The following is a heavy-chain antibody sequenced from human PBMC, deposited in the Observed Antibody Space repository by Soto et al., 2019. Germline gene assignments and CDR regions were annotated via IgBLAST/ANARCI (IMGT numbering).Heavy chain of an antibody. CDR2: INSDGSST. D-gene: IGHD3-10*01. Sequence: PVGSLRVSCAVSGFKFIGYGMHWVRQDPGKGLVWVSRINSDGSSTSYADSVKGRFTISRDNAKNTLYLQMNSLRAEDTAVYYCARATGYGSGSYLNYYYYYGMDVWGQGTTVPVSS. J-gene: IGHJ6*02. CDR1: GFKFIGYG. V-gene: IGHV3-74*01. CDR3: ARATGYGSGSYLNYYYYYGMDV.